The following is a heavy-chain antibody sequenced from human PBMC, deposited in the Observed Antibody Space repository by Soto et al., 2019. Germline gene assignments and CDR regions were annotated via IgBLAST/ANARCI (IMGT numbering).Heavy chain of an antibody. D-gene: IGHD3-16*02. CDR3: ARGPPAGRARLRLGELSLSFFDS. CDR1: GYTFTDYY. V-gene: IGHV1-2*02. Sequence: ASVKVSCKASGYTFTDYYLHWVRQAPGQGLEWMGWMNPGSGGTDYAQKFQGRVTMTGDTSTTTAYMELSTLRSEDTAVYYCARGPPAGRARLRLGELSLSFFDSWGRGTLVTVSS. J-gene: IGHJ4*02. CDR2: MNPGSGGT.